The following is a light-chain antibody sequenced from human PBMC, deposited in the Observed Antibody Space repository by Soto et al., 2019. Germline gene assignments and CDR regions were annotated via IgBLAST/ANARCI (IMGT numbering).Light chain of an antibody. Sequence: DIQMTQSPSSLSASVGDRVTITCRASQSISNYLNWYQQKPGKAPNLLIYDASSLQSRVPSRFSGSGSGKEFTSAISSLRPEEFATPYYEQRYSTARGIFGQGTKVDIK. J-gene: IGKJ1*01. CDR3: EQRYSTARGI. CDR2: DAS. CDR1: QSISNY. V-gene: IGKV1-39*01.